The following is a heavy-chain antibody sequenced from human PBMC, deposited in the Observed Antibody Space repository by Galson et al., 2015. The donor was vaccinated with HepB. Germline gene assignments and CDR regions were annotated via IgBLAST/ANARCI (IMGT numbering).Heavy chain of an antibody. J-gene: IGHJ5*02. CDR1: GFTVSSNY. Sequence: SLRLSCAASGFTVSSNYMSWVRQAPGKGLEWVSVIYSGGSTYYADSVKGRFTISRDNSKNTLYLQMNSLRAEDTAVYYCARVGDSSGWLNWFDPWGQGTLVTVSS. D-gene: IGHD6-19*01. V-gene: IGHV3-53*01. CDR2: IYSGGST. CDR3: ARVGDSSGWLNWFDP.